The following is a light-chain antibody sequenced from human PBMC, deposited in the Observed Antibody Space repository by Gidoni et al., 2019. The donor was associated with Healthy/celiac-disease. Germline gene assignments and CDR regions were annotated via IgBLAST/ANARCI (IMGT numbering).Light chain of an antibody. CDR2: WAS. CDR3: QQDYNTPLT. CDR1: QSVLYSSNNKNY. Sequence: DVVMTQSPDSLSVSLGERATINCKSSQSVLYSSNNKNYLAWYQQKPGQPTKLLIYWASTREFGVPDRFSGSGSGTDFTLTISSLQAEDVAVYYCQQDYNTPLTFGGGTKVEIK. J-gene: IGKJ4*01. V-gene: IGKV4-1*01.